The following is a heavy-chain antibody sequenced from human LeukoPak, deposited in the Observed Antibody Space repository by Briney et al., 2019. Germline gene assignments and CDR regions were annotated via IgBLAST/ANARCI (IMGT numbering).Heavy chain of an antibody. V-gene: IGHV1-2*02. CDR2: INPNSGGT. CDR3: ARGSSYDSSGYYTDAFDI. CDR1: GYTFTGYY. D-gene: IGHD3-22*01. J-gene: IGHJ3*02. Sequence: ASVKVSCKASGYTFTGYYMHWVRQAPGQRLEWMGWINPNSGGTNYAQKFQGRVTMTRDTSISTAYMELSRLRSDDTAVYYCARGSSYDSSGYYTDAFDIWGQGTMVTVSS.